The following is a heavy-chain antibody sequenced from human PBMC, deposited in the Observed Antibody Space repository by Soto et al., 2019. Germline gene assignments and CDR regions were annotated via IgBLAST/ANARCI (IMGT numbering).Heavy chain of an antibody. CDR3: ARDSSGWLNWFDP. J-gene: IGHJ5*02. CDR2: IYYSGST. V-gene: IGHV4-39*01. Sequence: SETLSLTCTVSGGSISSSSYYWGWIRQPPGKGLEWIGSIYYSGSTYYNPSLKSRVTISVDTSKNQFSLKLSSVTAADTAVYYCARDSSGWLNWFDPWGQGTQVTVSS. CDR1: GGSISSSSYY. D-gene: IGHD6-19*01.